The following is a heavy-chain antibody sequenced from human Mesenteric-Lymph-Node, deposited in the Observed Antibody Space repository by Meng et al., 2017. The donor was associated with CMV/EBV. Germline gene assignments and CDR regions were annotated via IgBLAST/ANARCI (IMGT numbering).Heavy chain of an antibody. CDR3: ARGYSYGYWYFDL. CDR2: IYYSGST. D-gene: IGHD5-18*01. CDR1: GGSVSSGSYY. Sequence: SETLSFTCTVSGGSVSSGSYYWSWIRQPPGKGLEWIGYIYYSGSTNYNPSLKSRVTISVDTPKNQFSLKLSSVTAADTAVYYCARGYSYGYWYFDLWGRGTLVTVSS. J-gene: IGHJ2*01. V-gene: IGHV4-61*01.